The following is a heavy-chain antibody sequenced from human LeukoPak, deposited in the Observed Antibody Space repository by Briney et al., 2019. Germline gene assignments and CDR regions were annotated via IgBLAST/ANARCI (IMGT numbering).Heavy chain of an antibody. CDR1: GYTFTSYY. D-gene: IGHD5-18*01. CDR2: INPNSGGT. CDR3: ATFMFPLSSASDEDTASVFDY. J-gene: IGHJ4*02. V-gene: IGHV1-2*06. Sequence: ASVKVSCKASGYTFTSYYMHWVRQAPGQGLEWMGRINPNSGGTNYAQKFQGRVTMTRDTSISTAYMELSRLRSDDTAVYYCATFMFPLSSASDEDTASVFDYWGQGTLVTVSS.